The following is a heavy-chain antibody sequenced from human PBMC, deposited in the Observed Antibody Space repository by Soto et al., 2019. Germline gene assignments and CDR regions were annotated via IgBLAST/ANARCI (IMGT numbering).Heavy chain of an antibody. J-gene: IGHJ4*02. Sequence: QVQLQQWGAGLLKPSETLSRTCAVYGGSFSGYYWSWIRQPPGKGLEWIGEINHSGSTNYNPSLKSRVTISVDTSKNQFSLKLSSVTAADTAVYYCANWGAVAGRWGQGTLVTVSS. CDR1: GGSFSGYY. V-gene: IGHV4-34*01. CDR2: INHSGST. CDR3: ANWGAVAGR. D-gene: IGHD6-19*01.